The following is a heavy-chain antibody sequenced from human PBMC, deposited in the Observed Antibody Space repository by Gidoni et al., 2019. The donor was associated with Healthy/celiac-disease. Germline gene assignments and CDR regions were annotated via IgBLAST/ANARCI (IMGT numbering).Heavy chain of an antibody. CDR2: IYPGEADT. V-gene: IGHV5-51*01. CDR3: ARWLLWGGDGSYYYYGMDV. J-gene: IGHJ6*02. CDR1: GYSFTSYW. D-gene: IGHD3-16*01. Sequence: EVQLVQSGAGVNKPGESLTISCKGSGYSFTSYWLGWVRQMPGKGLEWMGIIYPGEADTRYSPSFQGQVTISADKSISTAYLQWSSLKASDTAMYYCARWLLWGGDGSYYYYGMDVWGQGTTVTVSS.